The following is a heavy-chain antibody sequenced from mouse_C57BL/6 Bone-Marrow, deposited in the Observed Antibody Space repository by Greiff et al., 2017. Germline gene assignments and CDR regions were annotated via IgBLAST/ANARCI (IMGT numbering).Heavy chain of an antibody. Sequence: QVQLQQSGPGLVQPSQSLSITCTVSGFSLTSYGVHWVRQSPGKGLEWLGVIWSGGSTDYNAAFISRLSISKDNSTSQVFFKMNSLQADDTAIYYCARNYYGSSYDYFDYWGQGTTLTVSS. D-gene: IGHD1-1*01. CDR2: IWSGGST. V-gene: IGHV2-2*01. J-gene: IGHJ2*01. CDR3: ARNYYGSSYDYFDY. CDR1: GFSLTSYG.